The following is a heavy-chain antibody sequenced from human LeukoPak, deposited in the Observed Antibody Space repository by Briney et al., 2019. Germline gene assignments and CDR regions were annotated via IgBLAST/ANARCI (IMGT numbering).Heavy chain of an antibody. CDR3: ARVYSSGWYRAFDI. CDR2: IYYSGST. D-gene: IGHD6-19*01. J-gene: IGHJ3*02. Sequence: PETLSLTCTVSGGSISSSSYYWGWIRQPPGKGLEWIGSIYYSGSTYYNPSLKSRVTISVDTSKNQFSLKPSSVTAADTAVYYCARVYSSGWYRAFDIWGQGTMVTVSS. CDR1: GGSISSSSYY. V-gene: IGHV4-39*01.